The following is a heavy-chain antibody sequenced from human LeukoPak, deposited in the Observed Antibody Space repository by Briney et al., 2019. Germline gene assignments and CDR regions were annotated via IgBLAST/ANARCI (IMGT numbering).Heavy chain of an antibody. CDR3: ARRGGSGRAFDS. D-gene: IGHD1-26*01. CDR2: IYYTGST. CDR1: GASISGGTYF. J-gene: IGHJ4*02. Sequence: SETLSLTCSVSGASISGGTYFWGWIRQPPGRGLEWIGSIYYTGSTYDNPSLKSRVTICVDKSTNQFSLKLRSVTAADTAVYYCARRGGSGRAFDSWGKGTLVTVSS. V-gene: IGHV4-39*01.